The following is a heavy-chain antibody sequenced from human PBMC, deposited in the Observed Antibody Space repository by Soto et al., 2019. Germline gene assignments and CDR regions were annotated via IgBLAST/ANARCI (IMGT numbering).Heavy chain of an antibody. CDR2: IDYSGRT. CDR1: GYLISSGHY. CDR3: ARDLSSGYESYYFDY. D-gene: IGHD3-22*01. V-gene: IGHV4-38-2*02. J-gene: IGHJ4*02. Sequence: SETLSLTCSASGYLISSGHYCRWVRQTPGKGLESLGSIDYSGRTYKNPSLKSRVRPSVDLSKNQFSLNLRSVTAADTAVYFCARDLSSGYESYYFDYWGRGPLVTVSS.